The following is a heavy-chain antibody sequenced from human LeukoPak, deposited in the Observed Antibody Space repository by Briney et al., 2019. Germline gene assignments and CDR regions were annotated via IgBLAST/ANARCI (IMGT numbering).Heavy chain of an antibody. CDR3: ARVPNYYDSSGYYD. Sequence: SETLSLTCTVSGGSISGISYFWGWIRQPPGKGLERTGSIYYSGSTYYNPSLKSRVTISVDTSKNQFSLKLSSVTAADTAVYYCARVPNYYDSSGYYDWGQGTLVTVSS. V-gene: IGHV4-39*01. CDR2: IYYSGST. CDR1: GGSISGISYF. D-gene: IGHD3-22*01. J-gene: IGHJ4*02.